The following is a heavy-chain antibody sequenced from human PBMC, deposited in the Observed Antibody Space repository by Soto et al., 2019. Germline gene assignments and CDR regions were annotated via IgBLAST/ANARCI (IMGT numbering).Heavy chain of an antibody. J-gene: IGHJ4*01. CDR3: ARDPGYSEGTHFYY. CDR1: VFTFDDYG. Sequence: EVQLVASGVGVVRPGGSLRLSCAASVFTFDDYGMSWVRQAPGTGLEWVSGINWNGGSTGYACSVKGRFAISRDNAKNSLYLQMNSLIAENKALYSCARDPGYSEGTHFYYWGHGTLVTVSS. V-gene: IGHV3-20*04. CDR2: INWNGGST. D-gene: IGHD5-18*01.